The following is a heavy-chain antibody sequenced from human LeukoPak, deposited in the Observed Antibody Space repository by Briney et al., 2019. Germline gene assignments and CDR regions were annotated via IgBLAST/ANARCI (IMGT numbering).Heavy chain of an antibody. CDR2: ISGSGGST. CDR1: GFTFSSYA. Sequence: GGSLRLSCAASGFTFSSYAMSWARQAPGKGLEWVSAISGSGGSTYYADSVKGRFTISRDNSKNTLYLQMNSLRAEDTAVYYCAKASLRYFDWLLDYWGQGTLVTVSS. D-gene: IGHD3-9*01. V-gene: IGHV3-23*01. J-gene: IGHJ4*02. CDR3: AKASLRYFDWLLDY.